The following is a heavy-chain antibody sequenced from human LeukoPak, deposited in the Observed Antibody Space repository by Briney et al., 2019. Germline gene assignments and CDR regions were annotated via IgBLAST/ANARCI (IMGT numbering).Heavy chain of an antibody. CDR3: ARARYCSGGSCYSGVSGYYYYMDV. V-gene: IGHV1-2*02. Sequence: GASVKVSCKASGYTFTGYYMHWVRQAPGQGLEWMGWINPNSGGTNYAQKFQGRVTMTRDTSISTAYMELSRLRSDDTAVYYCARARYCSGGSCYSGVSGYYYYMDVWGKGTTVTVSS. D-gene: IGHD2-15*01. CDR1: GYTFTGYY. CDR2: INPNSGGT. J-gene: IGHJ6*03.